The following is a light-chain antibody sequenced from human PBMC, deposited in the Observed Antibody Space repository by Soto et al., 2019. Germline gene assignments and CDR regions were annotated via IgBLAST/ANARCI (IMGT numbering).Light chain of an antibody. J-gene: IGLJ1*01. CDR1: ISNIGAHYD. V-gene: IGLV1-40*01. CDR3: QSYDSSLSADV. CDR2: ANN. Sequence: QSVLTQPPSVSGAPGQRVTISCTGSISNIGAHYDVHWYQQLPGTAPKLLIYANNNRPSGVPDRFSGSKSGTSASLAITGLQAEDEADYYCQSYDSSLSADVFGTGTKVTVL.